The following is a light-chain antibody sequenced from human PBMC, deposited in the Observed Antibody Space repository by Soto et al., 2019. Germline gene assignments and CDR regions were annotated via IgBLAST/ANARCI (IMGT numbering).Light chain of an antibody. Sequence: DIVLTQSPATLSVSPGERATLSCRASQSVPNSRLAWSQQKHGQAPSXXISDTSIRATGIQDSLSGSGSGTDLSLIIGKVEHKDFAVYICQQYGASPRTCDQGTKVDIK. V-gene: IGKV3D-20*02. J-gene: IGKJ1*01. CDR2: DTS. CDR1: QSVPNSR. CDR3: QQYGASPRT.